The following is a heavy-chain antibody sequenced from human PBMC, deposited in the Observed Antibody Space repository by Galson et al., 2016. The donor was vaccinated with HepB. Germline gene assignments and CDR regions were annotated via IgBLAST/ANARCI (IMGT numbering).Heavy chain of an antibody. CDR1: GFTFSSNS. J-gene: IGHJ4*02. CDR3: AKGNWLFEASHFDY. Sequence: SLRLSCAASGFTFSSNSMSWVRQAPGKGLEWVSRISGSAGYTYYADSVKGRFTISRDNSKNTLYLQMNSLRAEDTAVYYCAKGNWLFEASHFDYWGQGTLVTVSS. CDR2: ISGSAGYT. V-gene: IGHV3-23*01. D-gene: IGHD3-9*01.